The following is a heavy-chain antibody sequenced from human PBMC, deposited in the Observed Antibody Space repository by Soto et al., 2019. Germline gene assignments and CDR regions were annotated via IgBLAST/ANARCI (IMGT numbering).Heavy chain of an antibody. D-gene: IGHD1-7*01. CDR2: IRWSGSNI. Sequence: EVQLVESGGGLLQPGRSLRLSCTASGFTFDDYAMHWVRQAPGKGLEWVSGIRWSGSNIDYAYFVKGRFTISRDNTKNSLYLQMKNLRTQDTALYYCAKDTSTTLVRWYIDLGGRGTLVNVSS. CDR3: AKDTSTTLVRWYIDL. CDR1: GFTFDDYA. J-gene: IGHJ2*01. V-gene: IGHV3-9*01.